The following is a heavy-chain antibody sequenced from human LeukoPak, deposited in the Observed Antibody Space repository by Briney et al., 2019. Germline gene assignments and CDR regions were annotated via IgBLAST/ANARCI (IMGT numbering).Heavy chain of an antibody. CDR1: GFISDDHG. Sequence: PGGSLRLSCAASGFISDDHGMHWVRQAPGKGLEWVSGISCSSGIIGYADSVKGRFTISRDNAKNSLYLQMESLRAEDTAVYYCAKDTGSPADAITMEDNAFDIWGQGTMVTVSS. CDR2: ISCSSGII. J-gene: IGHJ3*02. V-gene: IGHV3-9*02. CDR3: AKDTGSPADAITMEDNAFDI. D-gene: IGHD3-3*01.